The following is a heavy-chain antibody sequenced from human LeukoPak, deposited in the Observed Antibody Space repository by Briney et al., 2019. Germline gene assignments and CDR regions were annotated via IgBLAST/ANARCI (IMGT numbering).Heavy chain of an antibody. Sequence: SETLSLTCTVSGGSISSGGYYWSWIRQHPGKGLEWIGYIYYSGSTYYNPSLKSRVTISVDTSKSQFSLKLSSVTAADTAVYYCARVAAAASRIYYYYGMDVWGQGTTVTVSS. V-gene: IGHV4-31*03. CDR2: IYYSGST. D-gene: IGHD6-13*01. CDR1: GGSISSGGYY. CDR3: ARVAAAASRIYYYYGMDV. J-gene: IGHJ6*02.